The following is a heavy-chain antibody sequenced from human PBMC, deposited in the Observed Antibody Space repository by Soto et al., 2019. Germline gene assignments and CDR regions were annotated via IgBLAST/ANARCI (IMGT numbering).Heavy chain of an antibody. CDR2: ISYSGTT. V-gene: IGHV4-30-4*08. CDR3: ARGRGYSYGLDP. Sequence: SETLSLTCTVSGGSISDGAYYWSWIRQHPGEGLEWIGFISYSGTTSYSPSLKSRVAISLDTSKNQFSLSLSSVTAADTAVYYCARGRGYSYGLDPWGQGTLVTVSS. D-gene: IGHD5-18*01. CDR1: GGSISDGAYY. J-gene: IGHJ5*02.